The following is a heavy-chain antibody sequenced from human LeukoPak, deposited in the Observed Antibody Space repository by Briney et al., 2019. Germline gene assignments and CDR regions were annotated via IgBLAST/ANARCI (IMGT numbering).Heavy chain of an antibody. D-gene: IGHD6-19*01. V-gene: IGHV3-7*03. Sequence: PGGSLRLSCAASGFIFSDYYMSWIRQAPEKGLEWVAYIKQDGSEEWYVDSVKGRFIISRDNAKNSLYLQMNSLRVQDTAVYLCAKGGWYPDYWGQGTLVTVSS. CDR2: IKQDGSEE. CDR3: AKGGWYPDY. J-gene: IGHJ4*02. CDR1: GFIFSDYY.